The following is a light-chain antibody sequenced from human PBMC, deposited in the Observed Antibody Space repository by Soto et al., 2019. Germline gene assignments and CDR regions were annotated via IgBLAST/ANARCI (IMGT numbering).Light chain of an antibody. CDR2: GAS. J-gene: IGKJ5*01. CDR3: QQRTDWPIT. CDR1: QSVSSSY. Sequence: DIVLTQSPGTLSLSPGERATLSCRASQSVSSSYLAWYQQSPGQAPRLLIYGASTRATGIPARFSGSGSGTDFTLTISSLEPEDFAVYYCQQRTDWPITFGQGTRLEIK. V-gene: IGKV3-11*01.